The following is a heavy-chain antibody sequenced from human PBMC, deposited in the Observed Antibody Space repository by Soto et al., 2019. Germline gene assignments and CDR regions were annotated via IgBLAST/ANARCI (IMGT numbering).Heavy chain of an antibody. CDR1: GGSISSYY. D-gene: IGHD2-2*01. V-gene: IGHV4-59*01. J-gene: IGHJ6*01. Sequence: QVQLQESGPGLVKPSETLSLTCRISGGSISSYYWNWIRQAPGKGLEWIGFISYSGSTNYNPALTSRVTISVDTSKDQISLRLNSVTADDTAVYYCARVQSTSWGYYYAVDVWGQGTTVTVSS. CDR2: ISYSGST. CDR3: ARVQSTSWGYYYAVDV.